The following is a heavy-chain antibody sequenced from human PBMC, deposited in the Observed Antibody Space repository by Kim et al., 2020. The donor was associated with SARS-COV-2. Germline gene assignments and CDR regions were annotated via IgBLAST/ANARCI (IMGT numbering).Heavy chain of an antibody. D-gene: IGHD4-17*01. CDR3: PRVPYGGELFYYYYGLDV. CDR1: GFTFSNYS. V-gene: IGHV3-21*01. Sequence: GGSLRLSCAASGFTFSNYSMHWVRQAPGKGLEWVSFISSSSSYIDYADSVKGRFTISRDNAKNTLYLQMNSLRAEDTAVYYCPRVPYGGELFYYYYGLDV. CDR2: ISSSSSYI. J-gene: IGHJ6*01.